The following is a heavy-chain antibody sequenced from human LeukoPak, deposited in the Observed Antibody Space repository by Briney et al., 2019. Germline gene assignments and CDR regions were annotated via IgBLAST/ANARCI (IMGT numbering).Heavy chain of an antibody. CDR3: ARDGSSWHNWFDP. Sequence: SVKVSCKASGGTFSSYAISWVRQAPGQGLEWMGGIIPIFGTANYAQKFQGRVTITADESTSTAYMELSSLRSEDTAVYYCARDGSSWHNWFDPWGQGTLVTVSS. J-gene: IGHJ5*02. CDR2: IIPIFGTA. V-gene: IGHV1-69*13. D-gene: IGHD6-13*01. CDR1: GGTFSSYA.